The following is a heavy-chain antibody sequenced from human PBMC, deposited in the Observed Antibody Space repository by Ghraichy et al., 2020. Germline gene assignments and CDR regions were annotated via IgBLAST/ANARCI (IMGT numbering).Heavy chain of an antibody. J-gene: IGHJ3*02. CDR1: GFTLSTHL. CDR3: ARTGSGTYYNPRMDAFDI. D-gene: IGHD3-10*01. Sequence: GESLNISCAASGFTLSTHLMIWVRQAPGKGLERVANIKEGGSETYYVDSVRGRFTMSRDYAKNSVYLQMDSLRAEDTAVYYCARTGSGTYYNPRMDAFDIWGHGTKVTVSS. CDR2: IKEGGSET. V-gene: IGHV3-7*03.